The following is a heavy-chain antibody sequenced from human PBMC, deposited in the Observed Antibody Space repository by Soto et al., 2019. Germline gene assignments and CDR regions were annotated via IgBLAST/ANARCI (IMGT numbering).Heavy chain of an antibody. V-gene: IGHV1-2*04. CDR1: GYTFTGYY. CDR2: INPNSGGT. CDR3: AREYSGYDSNWFDP. J-gene: IGHJ5*02. D-gene: IGHD5-12*01. Sequence: ASVKVSCKASGYTFTGYYMHWVRQAPGQGLEWMGWINPNSGGTNYAQKFQGWVTMTRDTSISTAYMELSRLRSDDTAVYYGAREYSGYDSNWFDPWGQGTLVTVSS.